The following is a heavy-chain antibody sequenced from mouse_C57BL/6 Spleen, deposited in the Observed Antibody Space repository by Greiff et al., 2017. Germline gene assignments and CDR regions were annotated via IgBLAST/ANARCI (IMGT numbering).Heavy chain of an antibody. CDR1: GYTFTSYW. J-gene: IGHJ3*01. V-gene: IGHV1-55*01. CDR2: IYPGSGST. CDR3: ARADGYYEGFAY. Sequence: QVQLQQPGAELVKPGASVKMSCKASGYTFTSYWITWVKQRPGQGLEWIGDIYPGSGSTNYNEKFKSKATLTVDTSSSTAYMQLSGLTSEDSAVYYCARADGYYEGFAYWGQGTLVTVST. D-gene: IGHD2-3*01.